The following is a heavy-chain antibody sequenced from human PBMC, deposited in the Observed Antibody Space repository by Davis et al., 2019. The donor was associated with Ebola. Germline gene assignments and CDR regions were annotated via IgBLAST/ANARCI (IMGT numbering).Heavy chain of an antibody. Sequence: PSETLSLTCAVYGGSFSGYYWSWIRQPPGKGLEWIGEINHSGSTNYNPSLKSRVTISVDTSKNQFSLKLSSVTAADTAVYYCARVEFMTPRYGVRRGGAFDIWGQGTMVTVSS. J-gene: IGHJ3*02. CDR3: ARVEFMTPRYGVRRGGAFDI. CDR1: GGSFSGYY. D-gene: IGHD2-8*01. V-gene: IGHV4-34*01. CDR2: INHSGST.